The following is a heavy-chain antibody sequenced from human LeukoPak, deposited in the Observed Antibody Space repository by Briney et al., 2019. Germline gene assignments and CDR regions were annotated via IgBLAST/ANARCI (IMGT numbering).Heavy chain of an antibody. Sequence: PGGSLRLSCAASGLTFSKYWMHWVRQAPGKGLVWVSHINSDGSSTAYADSVKGRFTISRDNAKNTLYLQMNSLRADDTAVYYCASGNYCNDYWGQGTLVTVSS. CDR1: GLTFSKYW. CDR2: INSDGSST. J-gene: IGHJ4*02. V-gene: IGHV3-74*01. CDR3: ASGNYCNDY. D-gene: IGHD1-26*01.